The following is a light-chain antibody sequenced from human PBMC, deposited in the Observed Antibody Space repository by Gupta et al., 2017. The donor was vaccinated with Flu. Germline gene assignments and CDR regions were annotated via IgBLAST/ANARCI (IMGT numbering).Light chain of an antibody. J-gene: IGKJ2*01. CDR1: QSLVYTDGITY. CDR3: RLGKHRVHI. Sequence: EVVLTQSPLSLPVTLGQPASISCRSSQSLVYTDGITYLNWYQQRPGQSPRRLTYRGSNRDSGVPDRISGRASAADFTLRISLMDAENVAVYYCRLGKHRVHIFGEGTKMEIK. CDR2: RGS. V-gene: IGKV2-30*01.